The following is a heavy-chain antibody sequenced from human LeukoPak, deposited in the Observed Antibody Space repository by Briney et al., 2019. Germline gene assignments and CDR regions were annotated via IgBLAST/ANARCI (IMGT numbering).Heavy chain of an antibody. J-gene: IGHJ4*02. D-gene: IGHD5-18*01. CDR2: ISSSGSTI. CDR1: GFTFSDYS. V-gene: IGHV3-11*01. CDR3: ARDGEFGNAYRNGYSGFGY. Sequence: GGSLRLSCAASGFTFSDYSMSWIRQAPGKGLEWVSYISSSGSTIFYADSVKGRFTISRDNAKNSLSLQMNSLRAEDTAVYYCARDGEFGNAYRNGYSGFGYWGQGTLVTVSS.